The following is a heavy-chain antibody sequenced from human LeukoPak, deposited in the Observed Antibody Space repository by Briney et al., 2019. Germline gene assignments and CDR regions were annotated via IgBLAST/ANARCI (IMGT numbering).Heavy chain of an antibody. CDR3: AREVGDYMDV. D-gene: IGHD2-15*01. V-gene: IGHV4-59*01. J-gene: IGHJ6*03. Sequence: PSETLSLTCTVSGGSISSYYWSWIRQPPGKGLEWIGYIYYSGSTNYNPSLKSRVTISVDTSKNQFSLKLSSVTAADTAVYYCAREVGDYMDVWGKGTTVTVSS. CDR2: IYYSGST. CDR1: GGSISSYY.